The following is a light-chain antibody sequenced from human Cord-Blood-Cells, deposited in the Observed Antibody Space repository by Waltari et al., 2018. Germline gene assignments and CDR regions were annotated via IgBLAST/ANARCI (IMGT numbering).Light chain of an antibody. V-gene: IGKV1-39*01. CDR3: QQNYSTPIP. CDR1: QSISSY. J-gene: IGKJ5*01. Sequence: DLQMTQSPSPLSASVGHRVTIPCRASQSISSYLNWYQEKPGKAPKLLIYAASSLQSGVPSRFSGSGSGTDFTVTISSLHPEGFPTYYRQQNYSTPIPFRQGTRLGI. CDR2: AAS.